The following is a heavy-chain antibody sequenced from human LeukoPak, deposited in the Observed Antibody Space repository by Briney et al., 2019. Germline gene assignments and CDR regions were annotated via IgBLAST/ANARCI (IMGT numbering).Heavy chain of an antibody. CDR2: ISSSRSYI. Sequence: GGSLRLSCAASGFTFSSYSMNWVRQAPGKGLEWVSSISSSRSYIYYADSVKGRFTISRDNAKNSLYLQMNSLRAEDTAVYYCARESIFGVDDDYWGQGTLVTVSS. D-gene: IGHD3-3*01. CDR3: ARESIFGVDDDY. J-gene: IGHJ4*02. V-gene: IGHV3-21*01. CDR1: GFTFSSYS.